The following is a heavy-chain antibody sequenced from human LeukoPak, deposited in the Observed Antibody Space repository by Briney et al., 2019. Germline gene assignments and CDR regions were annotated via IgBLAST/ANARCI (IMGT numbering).Heavy chain of an antibody. CDR3: ARSHCTGGSCHSSHYYYYGMDV. Sequence: GGSLRLSCAASGFTFSTYSMNWVRQAPGKGLEWVSSIRRGSSDIYYADALKGRFTISRDNAKNSLYLHMNSLRAEDTAVYYCARSHCTGGSCHSSHYYYYGMDVWGQGTTVTVS. CDR2: IRRGSSDI. D-gene: IGHD2-15*01. V-gene: IGHV3-21*01. CDR1: GFTFSTYS. J-gene: IGHJ6*02.